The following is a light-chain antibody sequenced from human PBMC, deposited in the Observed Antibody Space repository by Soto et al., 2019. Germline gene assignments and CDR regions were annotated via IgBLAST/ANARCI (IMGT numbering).Light chain of an antibody. CDR2: TAS. J-gene: IGKJ3*01. CDR3: QQSNSFPFT. CDR1: QGISRW. V-gene: IGKV1-12*01. Sequence: IQMTQSPSSVSASVGDRVTITCRASQGISRWLAWYQQKPGKAPKLLISTASRLQGGVPSRFSGSASGTDFTLTISSLQPEDSATYYCQQSNSFPFTFGPGTKVDIK.